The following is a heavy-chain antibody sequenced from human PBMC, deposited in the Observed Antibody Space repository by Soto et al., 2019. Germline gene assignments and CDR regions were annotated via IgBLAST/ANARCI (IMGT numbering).Heavy chain of an antibody. D-gene: IGHD2-15*01. CDR2: IHYSGNT. CDR3: ARDIRYCSRGTCYRYFDY. CDR1: GGSISSYY. J-gene: IGHJ4*02. V-gene: IGHV4-59*01. Sequence: SETLSLTCTVSGGSISSYYWSWIRQPPGKGLEWIGYIHYSGNTNYNPSLKSRVTISVDTSKNEFSLKLSSVTAADTAVYYCARDIRYCSRGTCYRYFDYWGQGTLVNVSS.